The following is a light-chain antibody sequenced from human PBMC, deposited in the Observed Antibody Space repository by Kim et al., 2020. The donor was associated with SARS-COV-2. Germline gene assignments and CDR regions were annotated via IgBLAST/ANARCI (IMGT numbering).Light chain of an antibody. V-gene: IGLV3-25*03. J-gene: IGLJ3*02. CDR3: QSADSSGTRGV. CDR2: KDS. CDR1: ALTKQY. Sequence: SPGQTARITCSGDALTKQYAYWYQQKPGQAPVLVIYKDSERPSGIPERFSGSSSGTTVTLTISGVQAEDEADYYCQSADSSGTRGVFGGGTKLTVL.